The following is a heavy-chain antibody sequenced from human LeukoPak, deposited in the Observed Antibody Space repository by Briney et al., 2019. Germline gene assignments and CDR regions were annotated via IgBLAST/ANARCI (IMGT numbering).Heavy chain of an antibody. CDR1: GYTFTGYY. J-gene: IGHJ4*02. D-gene: IGHD3-16*01. V-gene: IGHV1-2*02. CDR2: INPNSGGT. CDR3: ARGDLYNFDY. Sequence: ASVKVSCKASGYTFTGYYIHWVRQAPGQGLEWLGWINPNSGGTNYSQNFQGRVTMTRDTSISTAYMELSSLRSDDTAVYYCARGDLYNFDYWGQGTLVTVSS.